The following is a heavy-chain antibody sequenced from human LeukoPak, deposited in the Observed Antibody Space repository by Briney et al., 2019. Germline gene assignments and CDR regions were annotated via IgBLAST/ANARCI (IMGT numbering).Heavy chain of an antibody. CDR1: GGSSSSTSYY. Sequence: SETLSLTCTVSGGSSSSTSYYWGWIRQPPGKGLEWIGSISYSGSTYYNPSLKSRVTISVDTSKNQFSLKLSSVTAADTAVYYCARRWSGGYFHWLSTFDPWGQGTLVTVSS. V-gene: IGHV4-39*01. CDR3: ARRWSGGYFHWLSTFDP. J-gene: IGHJ5*02. D-gene: IGHD3-9*01. CDR2: ISYSGST.